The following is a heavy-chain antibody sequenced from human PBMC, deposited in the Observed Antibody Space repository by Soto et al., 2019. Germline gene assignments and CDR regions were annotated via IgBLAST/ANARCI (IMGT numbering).Heavy chain of an antibody. CDR2: IYYSGST. J-gene: IGHJ5*02. CDR1: GGSISSYY. CDR3: ARGSPLSGYSSSWYWLDP. Sequence: TSETLSLTCTASGGSISSYYWSWIRQPPGKGLEWIGYIYYSGSTNYNPSLKSRVTISVDTSKNQFSLKLSSVTAADTAVYYCARGSPLSGYSSSWYWLDPWGQGTLVTVSS. V-gene: IGHV4-59*08. D-gene: IGHD6-13*01.